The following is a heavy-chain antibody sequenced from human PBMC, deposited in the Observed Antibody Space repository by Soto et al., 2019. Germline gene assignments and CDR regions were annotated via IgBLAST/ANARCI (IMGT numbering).Heavy chain of an antibody. J-gene: IGHJ4*02. V-gene: IGHV3-23*01. Sequence: EVQLLESGGGLVQPGGSLRLSCVASGFTFSAYDMNWVRQAPGKGLAWVSVVNGNGGSTYYADSVKGRFTISRDDSKNTVYLQMNSLRAEDTAVYYCRAYTYGQGVDYWGQGTLVTVSS. CDR3: RAYTYGQGVDY. D-gene: IGHD5-18*01. CDR1: GFTFSAYD. CDR2: VNGNGGST.